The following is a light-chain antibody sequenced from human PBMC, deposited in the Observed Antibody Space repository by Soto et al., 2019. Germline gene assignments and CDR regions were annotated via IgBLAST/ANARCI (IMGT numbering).Light chain of an antibody. CDR2: EVS. CDR1: SSDVGSYNL. CDR3: CSYAGTSTFHV. J-gene: IGLJ1*01. V-gene: IGLV2-23*02. Sequence: QSVLTQPASVSGSPGQSITISCTGTSSDVGSYNLVSWYQQHPGKAPKLMIYEVSKRPSGVSNRFSGSKSGNTASLTISGLQAEDEADYYSCSYAGTSTFHVFGTGTKVTDL.